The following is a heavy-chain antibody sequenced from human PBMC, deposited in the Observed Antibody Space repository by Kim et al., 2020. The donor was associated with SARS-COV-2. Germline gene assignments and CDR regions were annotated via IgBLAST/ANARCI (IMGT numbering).Heavy chain of an antibody. J-gene: IGHJ4*02. CDR3: ANFES. CDR2: SDGSNK. V-gene: IGHV3-33*06. Sequence: SDGSNKYSADSVMGRLTISRDNSKNMLFLQMNSLRAEDTAVYYCANFESWGQGTLVTVSS.